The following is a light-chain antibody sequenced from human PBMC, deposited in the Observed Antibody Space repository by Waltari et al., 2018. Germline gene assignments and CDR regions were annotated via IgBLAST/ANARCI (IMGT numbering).Light chain of an antibody. CDR3: SSYTSTGARL. V-gene: IGLV2-14*03. CDR2: DVS. CDR1: SSDIGGYNY. Sequence: QSALTQPASVSGSPGQSITISCTGPSSDIGGYNYVSWYQQHPGKAPKLMIYDVSNRPSGVSNRFSGSKSGNTASLSISGLQTEDEADYYCSSYTSTGARLFGGGTKVTVL. J-gene: IGLJ2*01.